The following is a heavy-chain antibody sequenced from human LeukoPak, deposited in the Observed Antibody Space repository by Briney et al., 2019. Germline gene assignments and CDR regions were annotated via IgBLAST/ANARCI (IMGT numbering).Heavy chain of an antibody. CDR3: AKEPLQRTFDY. J-gene: IGHJ4*02. Sequence: GGSLRLSCAASEFTFSSYVMAWVRQAPGKGLEWVSAISGSGGSTYYADSVKGRFTISRDNSKNTLYLQMNSLRAEDTAVYYCAKEPLQRTFDYWGQGTLVTVSS. V-gene: IGHV3-23*01. CDR1: EFTFSSYV. CDR2: ISGSGGST.